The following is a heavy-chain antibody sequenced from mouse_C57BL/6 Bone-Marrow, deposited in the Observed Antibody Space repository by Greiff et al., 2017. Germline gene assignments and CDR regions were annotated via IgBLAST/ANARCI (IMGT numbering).Heavy chain of an antibody. CDR3: ASRTGMGPLFDY. J-gene: IGHJ2*01. D-gene: IGHD4-1*01. Sequence: EVQLQESGPGLVKPSQSLSLTCSVTGYSITSGYYWNWIRQFPGNKLEWMGYISYDGSNNYNPSLKNRISITRDTSKNQFFLKLNSVTTEDTATYYCASRTGMGPLFDYWGQGTTLTVSS. V-gene: IGHV3-6*01. CDR1: GYSITSGYY. CDR2: ISYDGSN.